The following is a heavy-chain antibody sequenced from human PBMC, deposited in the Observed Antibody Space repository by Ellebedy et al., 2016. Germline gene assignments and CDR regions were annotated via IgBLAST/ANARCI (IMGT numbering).Heavy chain of an antibody. D-gene: IGHD3-22*01. J-gene: IGHJ3*01. CDR2: IYPGDSDI. Sequence: GGSLRLSCKGSGYRFTNYYIGWVRQMPGKGPEWMGIIYPGDSDIRYSPSFQGQVTISVDKSTSTAHLHWGSLEASDTAMYYCARARSSRDYRGRDVFDFWGQGTMVTVTS. CDR3: ARARSSRDYRGRDVFDF. V-gene: IGHV5-51*01. CDR1: GYRFTNYY.